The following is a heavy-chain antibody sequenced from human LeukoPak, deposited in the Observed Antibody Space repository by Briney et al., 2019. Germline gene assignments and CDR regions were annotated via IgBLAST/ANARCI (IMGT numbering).Heavy chain of an antibody. V-gene: IGHV4-34*01. Sequence: PSETLSLTCAVYGGSFSGYYWSWIRQPPGKGLEWIGEINHSGSTNYNPSLKSRVTISVDTSKNQFSLKLSSVTAADTAVCYCASSRSGVVDYWGQGTLVTVSS. CDR2: INHSGST. CDR1: GGSFSGYY. CDR3: ASSRSGVVDY. D-gene: IGHD3-10*01. J-gene: IGHJ4*02.